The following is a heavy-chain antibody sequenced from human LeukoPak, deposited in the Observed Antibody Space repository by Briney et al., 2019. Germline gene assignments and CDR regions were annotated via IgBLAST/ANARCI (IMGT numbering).Heavy chain of an antibody. J-gene: IGHJ4*02. V-gene: IGHV6-1*01. CDR3: ARAGGKYSGYETPHFDY. D-gene: IGHD5-12*01. Sequence: SQTLSLTCAISGDSVSSNSAAWNWIRQSPSRGLEWLGRTYYRSKWYNDYAVSVKSRITINPDTSKNQFSLQLNSVTPEDTAVYYCARAGGKYSGYETPHFDYWGQGTLVTVSS. CDR1: GDSVSSNSAA. CDR2: TYYRSKWYN.